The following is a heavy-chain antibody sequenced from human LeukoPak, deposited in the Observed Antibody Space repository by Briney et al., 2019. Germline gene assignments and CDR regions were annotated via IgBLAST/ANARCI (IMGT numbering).Heavy chain of an antibody. CDR1: GFTFSSYA. CDR3: ARVGSPYDILTGYLDH. J-gene: IGHJ4*02. V-gene: IGHV3-23*01. D-gene: IGHD3-9*01. CDR2: ISGSGGST. Sequence: GGSLRLSCAASGFTFSSYAMSWVRQAPGKGLEWVSAISGSGGSTYYADSVKGRFTISRDNSKNTLYLQMNTLRAEDTAVYYCARVGSPYDILTGYLDHWGQGTLVTVSS.